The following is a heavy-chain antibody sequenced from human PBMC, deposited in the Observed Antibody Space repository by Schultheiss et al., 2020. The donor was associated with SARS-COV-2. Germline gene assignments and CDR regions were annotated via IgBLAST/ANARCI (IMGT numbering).Heavy chain of an antibody. CDR1: GGSFSGYY. V-gene: IGHV4-34*01. CDR3: ASIAVAGPAGPRLQD. D-gene: IGHD6-19*01. J-gene: IGHJ1*01. CDR2: INHSGST. Sequence: SQTLSLTCAVYGGSFSGYYWSWIRQPPGKGLEWIGEINHSGSTNYNPSLKSRVTISVDTSKNQFSLKLSSVTAAHTAVYYCASIAVAGPAGPRLQDWGQGTLVTVSS.